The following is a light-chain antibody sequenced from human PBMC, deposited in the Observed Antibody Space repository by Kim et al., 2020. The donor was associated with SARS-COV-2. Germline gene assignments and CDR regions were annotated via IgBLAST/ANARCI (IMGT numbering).Light chain of an antibody. CDR3: QVWDTYTAV. J-gene: IGLJ3*02. Sequence: SYELTQPLSVSVALGQTARITCRGNNIGDKNVHWYQQQPGQAPVLVMYRDSDRPSGIPGRFSGSNSGNTATLIISRAQARDEADYYCQVWDTYTAVFGGGTQLTVL. CDR1: NIGDKN. V-gene: IGLV3-9*01. CDR2: RDS.